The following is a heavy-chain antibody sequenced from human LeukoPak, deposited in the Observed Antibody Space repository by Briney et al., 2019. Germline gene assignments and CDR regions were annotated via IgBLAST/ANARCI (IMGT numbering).Heavy chain of an antibody. CDR2: IYPGDSDT. CDR1: GYSFTSYW. J-gene: IGHJ3*02. D-gene: IGHD2-8*01. CDR3: ARPINGQMIPHAFDI. V-gene: IGHV5-51*01. Sequence: NPGESLQISCKGSGYSFTSYWIGWVRQLPGKGLEWMGIIYPGDSDTRYSPSFQGQVTISADKSISTAYLQWSSMKASDTAMYYCARPINGQMIPHAFDIWGQGTMVTVSS.